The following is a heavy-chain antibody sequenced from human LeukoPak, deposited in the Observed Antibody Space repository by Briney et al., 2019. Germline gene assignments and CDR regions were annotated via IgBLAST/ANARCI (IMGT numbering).Heavy chain of an antibody. CDR1: GFIFSRHG. D-gene: IGHD6-13*01. Sequence: QPGGSLRLSCVASGFIFSRHGMHWVRQAPGKGLEYVSAISNSGGSTYYANSVKGRFTISRDNSKNTLYLQMGSLRGEDMAVYYCARGLITGAAGTYYYYGMDVWGQGTTVTVSS. CDR2: ISNSGGST. V-gene: IGHV3-64*01. J-gene: IGHJ6*02. CDR3: ARGLITGAAGTYYYYGMDV.